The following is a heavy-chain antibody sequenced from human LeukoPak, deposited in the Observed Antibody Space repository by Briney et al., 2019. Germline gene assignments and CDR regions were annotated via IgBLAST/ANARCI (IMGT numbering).Heavy chain of an antibody. J-gene: IGHJ6*02. D-gene: IGHD2-15*01. CDR1: GFTFSSYG. CDR2: IWYDGSNK. CDR3: ASSQGCSGGSCYSVGMDV. V-gene: IGHV3-33*01. Sequence: PGRSLRLSCAASGFTFSSYGMHWVRQAPGKGLEWVAVIWYDGSNKYYADSVKGRFTISRDNSKNTLYLQMNSLRAEDTTVYYCASSQGCSGGSCYSVGMDVWGQGTTVTVSS.